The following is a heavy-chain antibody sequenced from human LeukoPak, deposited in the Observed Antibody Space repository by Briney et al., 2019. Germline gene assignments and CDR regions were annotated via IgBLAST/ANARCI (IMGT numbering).Heavy chain of an antibody. J-gene: IGHJ4*02. CDR1: GFTFSSYW. Sequence: GGSLRLSCAASGFTFSSYWMSWVRQAPGKGLEWVANIKQDGREKYYVNSVKCRFNISRDNAKNSLYLQMNSLRAEDTAVYYCARDGGGYSHASYWGQGTLVTVSS. V-gene: IGHV3-7*01. CDR2: IKQDGREK. D-gene: IGHD5-18*01. CDR3: ARDGGGYSHASY.